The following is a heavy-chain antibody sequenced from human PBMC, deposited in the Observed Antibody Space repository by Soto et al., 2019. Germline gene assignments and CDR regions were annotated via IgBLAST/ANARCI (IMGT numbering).Heavy chain of an antibody. CDR1: GYTFSIYG. J-gene: IGHJ6*02. Sequence: GASVKVFCQASGYTFSIYGISWVRQAPGQGVEGMGWISAYNGNTNYAQKPQGRVTMTTDTSTSTAYMELRSLRSDDTAVYYCAREGYYGSGSYSLKAYYYSYGMDVWGQGTTVTVS. CDR2: ISAYNGNT. V-gene: IGHV1-18*01. D-gene: IGHD3-10*01. CDR3: AREGYYGSGSYSLKAYYYSYGMDV.